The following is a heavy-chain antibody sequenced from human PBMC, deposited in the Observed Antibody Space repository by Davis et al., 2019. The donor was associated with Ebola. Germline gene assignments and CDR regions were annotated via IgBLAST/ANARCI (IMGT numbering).Heavy chain of an antibody. CDR3: ARSGWLQLDFDY. CDR1: GGSINAATYY. J-gene: IGHJ4*02. Sequence: PSETLSLTCTVSGGSINAATYYWSWIRQPPGERPEWIGYIYYNGNTNYNPSLKSRLVMSVDTSKNQFSLKLRSVTAADTAIYYCARSGWLQLDFDYWGQGTLVTVSS. CDR2: IYYNGNT. V-gene: IGHV4-61*01. D-gene: IGHD5-24*01.